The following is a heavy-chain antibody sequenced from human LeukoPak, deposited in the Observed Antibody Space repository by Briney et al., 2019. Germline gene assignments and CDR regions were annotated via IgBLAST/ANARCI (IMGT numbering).Heavy chain of an antibody. V-gene: IGHV1-2*02. Sequence: ASVKVSCKASGYTFTGYYMHWVGQAPGQGLEWMGWINPNSGGTNHAQKFQGRVTMTRNTSISTAYMELSSLRSEDTAVYYCATSITMIVVAGDAFDIWGQGTMVTVSS. J-gene: IGHJ3*02. CDR1: GYTFTGYY. CDR3: ATSITMIVVAGDAFDI. CDR2: INPNSGGT. D-gene: IGHD3-22*01.